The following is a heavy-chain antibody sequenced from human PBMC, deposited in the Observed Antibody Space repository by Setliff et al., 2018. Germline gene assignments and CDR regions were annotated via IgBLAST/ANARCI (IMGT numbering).Heavy chain of an antibody. D-gene: IGHD3-3*01. J-gene: IGHJ4*01. CDR3: AKSPHDFWSGRVFFDY. CDR1: GFTFSDYS. CDR2: IIGSGIST. V-gene: IGHV3-23*01. Sequence: PGGSLRLSCATSGFTFSDYSMDWVRQAPGKGLEWVSSIIGSGISTYYADSVQGRFTISRDNHKNTLHLQMNSLRVEDTAIYYCAKSPHDFWSGRVFFDYWGQGILVTVSS.